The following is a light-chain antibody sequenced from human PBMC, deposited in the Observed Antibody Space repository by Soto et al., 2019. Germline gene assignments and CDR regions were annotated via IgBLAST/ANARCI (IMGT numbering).Light chain of an antibody. CDR1: QSVSSSY. J-gene: IGKJ1*01. CDR3: QQYGSSPPWT. Sequence: EIVLTQSPGTLSLSPGERATLSCRASQSVSSSYLAWYQQKPGQAPRLLIYGASSRATGIPDRFSGSGSGTDFTVTISRLGPEDFAVYYCQQYGSSPPWTFGQGTEVEIK. CDR2: GAS. V-gene: IGKV3-20*01.